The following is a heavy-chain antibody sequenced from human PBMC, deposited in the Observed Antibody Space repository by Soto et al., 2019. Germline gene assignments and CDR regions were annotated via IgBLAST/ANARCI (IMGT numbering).Heavy chain of an antibody. Sequence: SVKVSCKASGGTFSSYAISWVRQAPGQGLEWMGGIIPIFGTANYAQKFQGRVTITADESTSTAYMELSSLRSEDTAVYYCARDGSGYYNWFDPWGQGTLVTVSS. CDR2: IIPIFGTA. CDR1: GGTFSSYA. J-gene: IGHJ5*02. CDR3: ARDGSGYYNWFDP. V-gene: IGHV1-69*13. D-gene: IGHD3-22*01.